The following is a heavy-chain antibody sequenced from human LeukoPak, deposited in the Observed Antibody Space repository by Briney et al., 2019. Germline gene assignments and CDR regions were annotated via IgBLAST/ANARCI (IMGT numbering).Heavy chain of an antibody. J-gene: IGHJ4*02. V-gene: IGHV3-23*01. CDR1: GFTFSSYA. D-gene: IGHD5-12*01. CDR3: AKARGGYDLGGNGWTFDY. CDR2: ISGSGGST. Sequence: GGSLRLSCAASGFTFSSYAMSWVRQAPGKGLEWVSAISGSGGSTYYADSVKGRFTISRDNSKNTLYLQMNSLRAEDTAVYYCAKARGGYDLGGNGWTFDYWGQGTLVTVSS.